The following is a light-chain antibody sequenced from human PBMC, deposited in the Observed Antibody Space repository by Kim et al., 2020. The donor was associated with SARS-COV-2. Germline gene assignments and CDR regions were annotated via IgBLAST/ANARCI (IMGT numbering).Light chain of an antibody. J-gene: IGLJ3*02. CDR1: SLKTSY. Sequence: QTVKITCNGDSLKTSYATWYQQKPGQAPVLVLYGKDNRPSGIPDRFSGSSSSNTGSLTITGAQAEDEADYYCSSRDTTNSHVVFGGGTQLTVL. V-gene: IGLV3-19*01. CDR3: SSRDTTNSHVV. CDR2: GKD.